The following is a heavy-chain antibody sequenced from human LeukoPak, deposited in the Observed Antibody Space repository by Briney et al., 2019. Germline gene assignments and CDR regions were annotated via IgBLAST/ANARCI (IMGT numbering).Heavy chain of an antibody. CDR1: GGTFSSYA. Sequence: ASVKVSCKASGGTFSSYAISWVRQAPGQGLEWMGWISAYNGNTNYAQKLQGRVTMTTDTSTSTAYMELSRLRSDDTAVYYCARDLPRYSSSTLNWLDPWGQGTLVTVSS. CDR3: ARDLPRYSSSTLNWLDP. J-gene: IGHJ5*02. D-gene: IGHD6-6*01. V-gene: IGHV1-18*01. CDR2: ISAYNGNT.